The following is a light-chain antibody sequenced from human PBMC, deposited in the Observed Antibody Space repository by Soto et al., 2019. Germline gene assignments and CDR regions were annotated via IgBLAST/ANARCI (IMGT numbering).Light chain of an antibody. V-gene: IGKV3-15*01. CDR2: GAS. Sequence: EIVMTQSPATLSVSPGERATLSCRASQSVSSNLAWYQQKPGQAPRLLVYGASIRATGVPARFSGSGSGTEFTLSISSLQSEDFAVYYCQQYNNWPPWTFGQGTKGDIK. CDR1: QSVSSN. J-gene: IGKJ1*01. CDR3: QQYNNWPPWT.